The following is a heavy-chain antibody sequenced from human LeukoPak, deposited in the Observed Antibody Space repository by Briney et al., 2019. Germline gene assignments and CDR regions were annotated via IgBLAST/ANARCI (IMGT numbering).Heavy chain of an antibody. CDR1: GFTFSTYG. CDR3: AKRDASRYHYFDY. D-gene: IGHD3-22*01. J-gene: IGHJ4*02. V-gene: IGHV3-23*05. CDR2: ITSTGSNT. Sequence: GGSLRLSCAASGFTFSTYGVSWVRQAPGKGLEWVSLITSTGSNTYYADSVKGRFTIPRDNSKNTLYLQMNSLRAEDTAVYYCAKRDASRYHYFDYWGQGTLVTVSS.